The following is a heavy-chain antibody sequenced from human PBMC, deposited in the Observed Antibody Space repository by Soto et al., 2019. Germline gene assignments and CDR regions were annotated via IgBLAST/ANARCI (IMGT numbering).Heavy chain of an antibody. CDR3: ARDGYCSGGSCYSVPVFDY. Sequence: QVQLVESGGGVVQPGRSLRLSCAASGFTFSSYGMHWVRQAPGKGLEWVAVIWYDGSNKYYADSVKGRFTISRDNSXXXVXXQMNSLRAEDTAVYYCARDGYCSGGSCYSVPVFDYWGQGTLVTVSS. J-gene: IGHJ4*02. CDR2: IWYDGSNK. V-gene: IGHV3-33*01. D-gene: IGHD2-15*01. CDR1: GFTFSSYG.